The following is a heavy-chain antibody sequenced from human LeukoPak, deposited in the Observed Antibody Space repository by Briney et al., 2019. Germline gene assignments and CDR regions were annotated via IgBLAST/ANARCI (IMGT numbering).Heavy chain of an antibody. Sequence: GGSLRLSCAASGFTFSSYWMSWVRQAPGKGLEWVANIKQDGSEKYYVDSVKGRFTISRDNAKNSLYLQMNSLRAEDTAVYYCARGYSSGWWSYYFDYWAREPWSPSPQ. D-gene: IGHD6-19*01. CDR2: IKQDGSEK. CDR1: GFTFSSYW. CDR3: ARGYSSGWWSYYFDY. J-gene: IGHJ4*02. V-gene: IGHV3-7*03.